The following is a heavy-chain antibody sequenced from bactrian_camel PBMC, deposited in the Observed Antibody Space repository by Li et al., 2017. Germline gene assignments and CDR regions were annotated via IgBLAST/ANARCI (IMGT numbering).Heavy chain of an antibody. CDR3: AVRGGGRCSAQRQRSDWEA. V-gene: IGHV3S68*01. Sequence: HVQLVESGGGSVQAGGSLRLTCVASGGFTYRSWCMAWFRQAPGKEREWVARVASDGTTKDADSVKGRFTISKGNTKNTPPLQMTMEMNSLKPEDTGMYVCAVRGGGRCSAQRQRSDWEAWGQGTQVTVS. D-gene: IGHD4*01. CDR1: GFTYRSWC. CDR2: VASDGTT. J-gene: IGHJ4*01.